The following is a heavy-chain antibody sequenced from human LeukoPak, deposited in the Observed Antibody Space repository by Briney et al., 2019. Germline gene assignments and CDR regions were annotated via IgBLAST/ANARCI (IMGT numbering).Heavy chain of an antibody. CDR2: IYHSGST. J-gene: IGHJ4*02. CDR1: GYSISSGYY. V-gene: IGHV4-38-2*02. Sequence: SETLSLTCTVSGYSISSGYYWGWIRQPPGKGLEWIGSIYHSGSTYYNPSLKSRVTISVGTSKNQFSLKLSSVTAADTAVYYCAKISGYDFQFDYWGQGTLVTVSS. CDR3: AKISGYDFQFDY. D-gene: IGHD5-12*01.